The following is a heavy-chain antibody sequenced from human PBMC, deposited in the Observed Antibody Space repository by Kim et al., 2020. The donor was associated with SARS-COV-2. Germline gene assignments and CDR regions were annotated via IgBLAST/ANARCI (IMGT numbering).Heavy chain of an antibody. CDR1: GYSLTRHW. D-gene: IGHD3-22*01. V-gene: IGHV5-51*01. CDR2: IYAGDSDT. CDR3: AGLPYESGGSSLRGAFDI. Sequence: GESLKISCKGSGYSLTRHWIAWVRQMPGKGLEWMGVIYAGDSDTRYSPSFQGQVTMSADKSISTAYLQWSSLKASDTAMYFCAGLPYESGGSSLRGAFDIWGQGTMVTVSS. J-gene: IGHJ3*02.